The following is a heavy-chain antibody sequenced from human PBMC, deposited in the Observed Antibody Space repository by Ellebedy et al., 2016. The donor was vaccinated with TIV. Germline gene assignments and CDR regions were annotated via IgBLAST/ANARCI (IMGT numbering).Heavy chain of an antibody. Sequence: MPSETLSLTCAVSGDSISSSYWWSWVRQSPGKGLEWIGDVHHTGGTNYNPSLNGRVTISLDKSKNHFSLRLDSVSAADPAMYYCARGAPFPYYVDSWGQGLLVTVSS. V-gene: IGHV4-4*02. CDR3: ARGAPFPYYVDS. J-gene: IGHJ4*02. CDR2: VHHTGGT. CDR1: GDSISSSYW.